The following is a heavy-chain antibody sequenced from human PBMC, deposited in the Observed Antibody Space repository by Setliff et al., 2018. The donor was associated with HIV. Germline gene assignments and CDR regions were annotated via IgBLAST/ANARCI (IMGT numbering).Heavy chain of an antibody. Sequence: PSETLSLTCTVSGGSISSNSYYWGWIRQPPGKGLEWIGSMYHTGSTYYSPSLNSRFTISVNTSKNQFSLKLRSVTAADTAVYYCARQPLYNDYDWRSYYFDYWGQGSLVTVSS. CDR2: MYHTGST. D-gene: IGHD5-12*01. CDR3: ARQPLYNDYDWRSYYFDY. V-gene: IGHV4-39*01. CDR1: GGSISSNSYY. J-gene: IGHJ4*02.